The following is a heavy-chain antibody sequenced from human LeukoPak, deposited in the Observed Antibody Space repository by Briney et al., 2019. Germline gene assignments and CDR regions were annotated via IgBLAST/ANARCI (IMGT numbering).Heavy chain of an antibody. Sequence: PGGSLRLPCAASGFNFITAAMTWVRQAPGKGLEWVSLIGSVGESTYYADSVKGRFTISRDNVNHTLFLQMNSLRVEDTAMYYCVKDIQLSTWGLGTMVTVSS. CDR2: IGSVGEST. CDR3: VKDIQLST. D-gene: IGHD5-24*01. CDR1: GFNFITAA. V-gene: IGHV3-23*01. J-gene: IGHJ3*01.